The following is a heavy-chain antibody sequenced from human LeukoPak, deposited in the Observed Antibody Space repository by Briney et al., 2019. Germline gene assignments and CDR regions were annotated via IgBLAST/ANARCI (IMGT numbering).Heavy chain of an antibody. V-gene: IGHV1-24*01. D-gene: IGHD3-3*01. J-gene: IGHJ3*02. CDR3: ATEIFGVVIGGLAYDI. CDR1: GYTLTELS. Sequence: GASVKVSCNVSGYTLTELSMHWVRQAPGKGLEWMGGFEPEDGETFYAQKLQGRVTMTEDTSTDTAYMELSSLRFEDTAVYYCATEIFGVVIGGLAYDIWGQGTMVTVSS. CDR2: FEPEDGET.